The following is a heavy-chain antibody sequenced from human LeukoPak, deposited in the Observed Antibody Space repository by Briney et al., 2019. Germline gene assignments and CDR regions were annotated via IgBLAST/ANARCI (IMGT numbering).Heavy chain of an antibody. V-gene: IGHV3-21*01. J-gene: IGHJ6*02. CDR2: ISSSSSYI. CDR3: ARDQDIVVVPAAIHYYYGMDV. D-gene: IGHD2-2*01. CDR1: GFTFSSYS. Sequence: GGSLRLSCAASGFTFSSYSMNWVRQAPGKGLEWVSSISSSSSYIYYADSVKGRFTISRDNSKNTLYLQMNSLRAEDTAVYYCARDQDIVVVPAAIHYYYGMDVWGQGTTVTVSS.